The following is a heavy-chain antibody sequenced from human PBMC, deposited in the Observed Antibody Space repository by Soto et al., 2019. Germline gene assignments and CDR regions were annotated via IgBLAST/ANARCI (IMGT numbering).Heavy chain of an antibody. J-gene: IGHJ4*02. CDR3: ARERRPHLFHY. CDR1: GFTFSSYE. CDR2: ISSSGSTI. V-gene: IGHV3-48*03. Sequence: GGSLRLSCAASGFTFSSYEMNRVRQAPGKGLEWVSYISSSGSTIYYADSVKGRFTISRDNAKNSLYLQMNSLRAEDTAVYYCARERRPHLFHYWGQGTLVTVFS.